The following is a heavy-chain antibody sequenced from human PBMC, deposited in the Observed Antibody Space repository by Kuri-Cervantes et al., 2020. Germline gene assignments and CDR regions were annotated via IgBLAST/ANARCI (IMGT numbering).Heavy chain of an antibody. CDR3: ATGEWLSAVGAFDY. CDR1: GYIFSSYG. Sequence: GESLKISCAASGYIFSSYGMSWVRQAPGKGLEWVSGISGSGGSTYYADSVKGRFTISRDNSKNTLYLQMNSLRAEDTAVYYCATGEWLSAVGAFDYWGQGTLVTVSS. CDR2: ISGSGGST. V-gene: IGHV3-23*01. J-gene: IGHJ4*02. D-gene: IGHD3-3*01.